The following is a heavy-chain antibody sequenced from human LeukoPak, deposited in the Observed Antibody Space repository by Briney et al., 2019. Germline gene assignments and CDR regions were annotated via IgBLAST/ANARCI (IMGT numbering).Heavy chain of an antibody. CDR3: ARGTGYCSGGSCYLYYFDY. J-gene: IGHJ4*02. Sequence: GASVKVSCKASGYTFTSYDINWVRQATGQGLEWMGWINPNSGTADYAQKFQGRVTMTRNTSISTAYMELSSLRSEDTAVYYCARGTGYCSGGSCYLYYFDYWGQGTLVTVSS. D-gene: IGHD2-15*01. CDR1: GYTFTSYD. V-gene: IGHV1-8*01. CDR2: INPNSGTA.